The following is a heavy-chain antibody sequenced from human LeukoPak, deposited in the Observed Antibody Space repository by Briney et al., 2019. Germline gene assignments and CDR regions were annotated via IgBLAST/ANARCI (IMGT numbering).Heavy chain of an antibody. CDR2: IYYSGST. CDR1: GGSISTYL. Sequence: PSEILSLTCTVSGGSISTYLWNWIRQPPGKGLEWIGYIYYSGSTNYNPPLKSRATISVDTSKIQFSLKLSSVTAADTAVYYCARFRAYSYDFYGMDVWGQGTPVSVSS. CDR3: ARFRAYSYDFYGMDV. D-gene: IGHD5-18*01. J-gene: IGHJ6*02. V-gene: IGHV4-59*01.